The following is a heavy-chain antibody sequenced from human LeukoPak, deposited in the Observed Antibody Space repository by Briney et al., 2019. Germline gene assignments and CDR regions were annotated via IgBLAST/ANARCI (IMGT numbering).Heavy chain of an antibody. CDR1: GGSISSGSCY. J-gene: IGHJ1*01. V-gene: IGHV4-39*07. CDR2: MCYSGNT. D-gene: IGHD6-6*01. Sequence: SETLSLTCTVSGGSISSGSCYWGWIRQPPGKGLEWIGSMCYSGNTYYNPSVKSRVTVSVDTSKNQFSLNLSSVTAADTAVYYCARGGAARLHFQNWGQGTLVTVSS. CDR3: ARGGAARLHFQN.